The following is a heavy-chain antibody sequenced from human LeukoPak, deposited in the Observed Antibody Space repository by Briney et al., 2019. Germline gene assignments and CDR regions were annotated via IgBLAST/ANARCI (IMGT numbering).Heavy chain of an antibody. CDR2: ISSSSSTI. CDR3: ARDFYRIVVVPHYFDY. J-gene: IGHJ4*02. Sequence: GGSLRLSCAASDFTLSNYNMHWVRQPPGKGLEWLSYISSSSSTIYYADSVKGRFTISRDNAKNSLFLQMSSLRAEDTAVYYCARDFYRIVVVPHYFDYWGQGTLVTVSS. V-gene: IGHV3-48*01. CDR1: DFTLSNYN. D-gene: IGHD3-22*01.